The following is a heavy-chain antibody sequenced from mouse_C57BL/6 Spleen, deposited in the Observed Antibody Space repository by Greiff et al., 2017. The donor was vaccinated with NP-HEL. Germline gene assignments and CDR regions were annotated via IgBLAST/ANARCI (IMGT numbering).Heavy chain of an antibody. CDR2: IYPGSGST. D-gene: IGHD3-2*02. V-gene: IGHV1-55*01. CDR3: ARGGLRLPDY. CDR1: GYTFTSYW. J-gene: IGHJ2*01. Sequence: VQLQQSGAELVKPGASVKMSCKASGYTFTSYWITWVKQRPGQGLEWIGDIYPGSGSTNYNEKFKSKATLTVDTSSSTAYMQLSSLTSEDSAVYYCARGGLRLPDYWGQSTTLTVSS.